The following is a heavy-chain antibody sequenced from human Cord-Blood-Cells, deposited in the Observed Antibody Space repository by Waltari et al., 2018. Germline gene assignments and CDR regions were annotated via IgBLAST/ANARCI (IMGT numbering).Heavy chain of an antibody. CDR2: IYSGGST. V-gene: IGHV3-53*01. CDR3: ARDLELGGLDI. D-gene: IGHD3-16*01. Sequence: VQLVGSGGGLLQPGGSLRVSCAAPGFTVSRNYMTWVLQAPGKGLEWVLVIYSGGSTYYADSVKGRFTISRDNSKNTLYLQMNSLRAEDTAVYYCARDLELGGLDIWGQGTMVTVSS. CDR1: GFTVSRNY. J-gene: IGHJ3*02.